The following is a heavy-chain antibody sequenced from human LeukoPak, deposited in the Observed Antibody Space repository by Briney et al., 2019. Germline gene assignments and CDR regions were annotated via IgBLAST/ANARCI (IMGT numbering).Heavy chain of an antibody. CDR1: GFTFSSYA. D-gene: IGHD3-22*01. V-gene: IGHV3-23*01. J-gene: IGHJ4*02. Sequence: HPGGSLRLSCAASGFTFSSYAMSWVRQAPGKGLEWVSAISGSGGSTYYADSVKGRFTISRDNSKNTLYLQMNSLRAEDTAVYYCASPGIFPYYYDSSGYYYYEEVSRYDYWGQGTLVTVSS. CDR3: ASPGIFPYYYDSSGYYYYEEVSRYDY. CDR2: ISGSGGST.